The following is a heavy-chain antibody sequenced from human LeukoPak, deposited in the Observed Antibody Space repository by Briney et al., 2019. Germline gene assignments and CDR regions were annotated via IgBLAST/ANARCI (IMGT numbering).Heavy chain of an antibody. CDR2: IYHSGST. J-gene: IGHJ3*02. CDR3: ASSRYFDWLLYLHAFDI. Sequence: PSETLSLTCAVSGYSISSGYYWGWIRQPPGKGLEWIGSIYHSGSTYYNPSLKSRVTISVDTSKNQFSLKLSSVTAADTAVYYCASSRYFDWLLYLHAFDIWGQGTMVTVSS. D-gene: IGHD3-9*01. CDR1: GYSISSGYY. V-gene: IGHV4-38-2*01.